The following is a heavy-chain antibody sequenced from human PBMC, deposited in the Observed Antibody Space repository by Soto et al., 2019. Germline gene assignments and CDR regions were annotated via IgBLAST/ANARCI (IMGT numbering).Heavy chain of an antibody. CDR1: GYTLTSYD. CDR3: SRDFYYEFWSGYYTDYYYYMDV. J-gene: IGHJ6*03. D-gene: IGHD3-3*01. V-gene: IGHV1-8*01. CDR2: MNPNSSNT. Sequence: ASVKVSCKASGYTLTSYDINWLRQATGQTLERMGWMNPNSSNTGYAQKLQGRVTMTTNTSISTAYMELSSLRSEDTAVYYCSRDFYYEFWSGYYTDYYYYMDVWGKGTTVTVSS.